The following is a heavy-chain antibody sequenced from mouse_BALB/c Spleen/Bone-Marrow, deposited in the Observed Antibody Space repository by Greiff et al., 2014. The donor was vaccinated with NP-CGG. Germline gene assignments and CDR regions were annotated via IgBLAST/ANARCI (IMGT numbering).Heavy chain of an antibody. CDR1: GFTFSSYG. CDR2: ISSGGSYT. J-gene: IGHJ3*01. CDR3: ARPYDIGDWFAY. V-gene: IGHV5-6*01. D-gene: IGHD2-3*01. Sequence: EVKVVESGGDLVKPGGSLKLSCAASGFTFSSYGMSWVRQTPDKRLEWVATISSGGSYTYYPESVKGRFTISRDNAKNTLYLQMSSLKSEDTAMYYCARPYDIGDWFAYWGQGTLVTVSA.